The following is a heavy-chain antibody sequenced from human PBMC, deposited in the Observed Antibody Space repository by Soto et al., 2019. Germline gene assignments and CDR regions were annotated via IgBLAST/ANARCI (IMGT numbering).Heavy chain of an antibody. CDR3: ARDPNSYYDFWSGYPTPFDY. CDR2: INAGNGNT. D-gene: IGHD3-3*01. CDR1: GYTYTSYA. V-gene: IGHV1-3*01. J-gene: IGHJ4*02. Sequence: ASVKVSCKATGYTYTSYAMHWVRPAPGQRLAWMGWINAGNGNTKYSQKFQGRVTITRDTSASTAYMELSSLRSEDTAVYYCARDPNSYYDFWSGYPTPFDYWGQGTLVTVSS.